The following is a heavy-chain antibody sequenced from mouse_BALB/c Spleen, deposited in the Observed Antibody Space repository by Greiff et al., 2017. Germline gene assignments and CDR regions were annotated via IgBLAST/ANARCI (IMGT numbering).Heavy chain of an antibody. Sequence: EVQLVESGGGLVKPGGSLKLSCAASGFAFSSYDMSWVRQTPEKRLEWVAYISSGGGSTNYPDSVKGRFTISRDNAKNTLYLQMSSLKSEDTAMYYYARTYNYGSSTWFAYWGEGTLVTVSA. CDR1: GFAFSSYD. V-gene: IGHV5-12-1*01. J-gene: IGHJ3*01. D-gene: IGHD1-1*01. CDR3: ARTYNYGSSTWFAY. CDR2: ISSGGGST.